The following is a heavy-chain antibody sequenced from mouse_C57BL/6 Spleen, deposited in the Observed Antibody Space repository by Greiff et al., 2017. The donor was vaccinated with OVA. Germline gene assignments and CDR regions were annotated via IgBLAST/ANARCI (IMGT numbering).Heavy chain of an antibody. Sequence: VQLQQPGAELVRPGSSVKLSCKASGYTFTSYWMDWVKQRPGQGLEWIGNIYPSDSETHYNQKFKDKATLTVDKSSSTAYMQLSSLTSEDSAVYDCARGCNYVDYYAMDDWGQGTSVTVSS. V-gene: IGHV1-61*01. J-gene: IGHJ4*01. D-gene: IGHD2-1*01. CDR2: IYPSDSET. CDR1: GYTFTSYW. CDR3: ARGCNYVDYYAMDD.